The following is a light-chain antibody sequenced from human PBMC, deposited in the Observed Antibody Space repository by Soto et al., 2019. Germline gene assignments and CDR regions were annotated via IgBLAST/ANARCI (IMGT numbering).Light chain of an antibody. CDR2: RNN. Sequence: QSVLTQPPSASGTPGQRVTISCSGTSSNIGSNYVSWYQQLPGAAPKLLIYRNNQRPSGVPDRFSGSKSGTSASLAISGLRSEDEADYHCAARDDSPSGHVVFGGGTKLTVL. CDR3: AARDDSPSGHVV. V-gene: IGLV1-47*01. J-gene: IGLJ2*01. CDR1: SSNIGSNY.